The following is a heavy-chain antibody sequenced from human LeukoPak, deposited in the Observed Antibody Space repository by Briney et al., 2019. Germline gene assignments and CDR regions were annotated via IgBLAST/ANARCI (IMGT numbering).Heavy chain of an antibody. D-gene: IGHD3-16*01. CDR1: GSTFSDYH. CDR2: INPKSGDA. V-gene: IGHV1-2*02. Sequence: GASVKVSCKVSGSTFSDYHINWVRQASGQGPEWMGWINPKSGDASYNQAFQGRVTMTRDTSISTAYMELNRLRSDDTAMYYCARGEYSNGYPYRLDSWGQGTLVTVSS. J-gene: IGHJ4*02. CDR3: ARGEYSNGYPYRLDS.